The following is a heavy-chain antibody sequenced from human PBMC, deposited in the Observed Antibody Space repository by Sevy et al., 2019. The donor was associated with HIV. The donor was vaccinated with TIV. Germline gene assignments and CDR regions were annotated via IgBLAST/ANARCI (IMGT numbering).Heavy chain of an antibody. CDR1: GFTFSDYY. V-gene: IGHV3-11*01. CDR3: ARDHVKDGDFWDYYYYAMAV. J-gene: IGHJ6*02. Sequence: GGSLRLSCAASGFTFSDYYMSWIRQAPGKGLEWVSYISGSDGTTFYADSVKGRFTISRDNAKNSLYLQMNSLRAEDTAMYYCARDHVKDGDFWDYYYYAMAVWGQGTTVTASS. D-gene: IGHD4-17*01. CDR2: ISGSDGTT.